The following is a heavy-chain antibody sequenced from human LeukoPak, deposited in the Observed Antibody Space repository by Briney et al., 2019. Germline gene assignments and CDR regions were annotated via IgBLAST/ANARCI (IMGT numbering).Heavy chain of an antibody. CDR3: ARGHCSSTSCYTGHWFDP. J-gene: IGHJ5*02. CDR1: GGSISSSSYY. D-gene: IGHD2-2*02. CDR2: IYYSGST. V-gene: IGHV4-39*01. Sequence: PSETLSLTCTVSGGSISSSSYYWGWIRQPPGKGLEWIGSIYYSGSTYYNPSLKSRVTISVDTSKNQFSLKLSSVTAADTAVYYCARGHCSSTSCYTGHWFDPWGQGTLVTVSS.